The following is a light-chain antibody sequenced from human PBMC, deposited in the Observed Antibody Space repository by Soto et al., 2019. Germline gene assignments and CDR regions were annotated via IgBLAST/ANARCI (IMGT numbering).Light chain of an antibody. Sequence: EIVMTQSPATLSLSPGERATLSCRASQSVGKYLVWYQQKPGQAPRLLIYDASNRATGIPARFSGSGSGTDFTLTISSLEPEDFAVYYCQQRGNRPPWTFGQGIKVEIK. J-gene: IGKJ1*01. CDR3: QQRGNRPPWT. CDR1: QSVGKY. CDR2: DAS. V-gene: IGKV3-11*01.